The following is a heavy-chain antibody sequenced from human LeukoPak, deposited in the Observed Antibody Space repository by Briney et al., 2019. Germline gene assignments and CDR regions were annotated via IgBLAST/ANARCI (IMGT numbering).Heavy chain of an antibody. CDR1: GFTFSSYA. Sequence: GGSLRLSCAASGFTFSSYAMHWVRQAPGKGLEWVAVISYDGSNKYYADSVKGRFTISRDNSKNTLYLQMNSLRAEDTAVYYCARGWGYYYGSGSPNSMDVWGQGTTVTVSS. CDR3: ARGWGYYYGSGSPNSMDV. V-gene: IGHV3-30-3*01. CDR2: ISYDGSNK. D-gene: IGHD3-10*01. J-gene: IGHJ6*02.